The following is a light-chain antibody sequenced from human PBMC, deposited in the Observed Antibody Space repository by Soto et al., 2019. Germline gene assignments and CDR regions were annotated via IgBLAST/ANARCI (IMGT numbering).Light chain of an antibody. Sequence: EIVVTQSPATLSVSPGERATLSCRASQSVGNNFAWYQQKPGQAPRLLIFATSTRATGVPARFSGSGSGTEFTLTISSHQSEDFAVDYCQPYGDCPLTFGGGAKVEIE. V-gene: IGKV3-15*01. J-gene: IGKJ4*01. CDR1: QSVGNN. CDR2: ATS. CDR3: QPYGDCPLT.